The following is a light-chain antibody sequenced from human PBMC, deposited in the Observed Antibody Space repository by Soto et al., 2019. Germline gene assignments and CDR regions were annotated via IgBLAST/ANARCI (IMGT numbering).Light chain of an antibody. J-gene: IGLJ1*01. CDR2: DVS. CDR1: SSDVGGYNY. V-gene: IGLV2-11*01. Sequence: QSVLTQPRSVSGSPGQSVTISCTGTSSDVGGYNYVSWYQQHPDKAPKLMIYDVSKRPSGVPDRFSGSKSGNTASLTISGLQAEDEADYYCSSYAGNNIHYVFGTGTKGTV. CDR3: SSYAGNNIHYV.